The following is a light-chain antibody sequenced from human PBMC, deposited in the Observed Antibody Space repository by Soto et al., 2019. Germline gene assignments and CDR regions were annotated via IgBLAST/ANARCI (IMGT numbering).Light chain of an antibody. CDR3: QQSFIAPWT. V-gene: IGKV1-39*01. CDR2: AAS. Sequence: DIQMTQSPSSLSSSVGDIVTITCRASQSISTYLNWYQQKPGKVPNLLIFAASSLLSGVPSRFSGSGSGTDFTLTITSLQAEDSATYYCQQSFIAPWTFGQGTKV. J-gene: IGKJ1*01. CDR1: QSISTY.